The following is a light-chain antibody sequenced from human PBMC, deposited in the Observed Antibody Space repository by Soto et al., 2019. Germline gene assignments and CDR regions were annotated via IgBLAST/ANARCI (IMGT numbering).Light chain of an antibody. J-gene: IGKJ1*01. CDR2: DAS. CDR3: QHYGGLWT. CDR1: QSITNR. Sequence: DIQMTQSPSTVSASVGDRVTITCRASQSITNRLAWYQQKPGKAPKVLNYDASNLESGVPSRFSGSGSGTEFILTISSLQPDDFATYYCQHYGGLWTFGQGTRVDIK. V-gene: IGKV1-5*01.